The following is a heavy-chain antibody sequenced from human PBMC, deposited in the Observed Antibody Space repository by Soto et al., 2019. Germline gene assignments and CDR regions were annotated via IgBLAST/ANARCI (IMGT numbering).Heavy chain of an antibody. CDR3: ARDKITGLFDY. Sequence: QVQLQQWGAGLLKPSETLSLTCAVYGGSFSGYYWTWIRQPPGTGLEWIGEINHSGSTNYNPSLNSRVTISVDLSKNQFSLKLTSVTAADTAVYYCARDKITGLFDYWGQGTLVTVSS. CDR1: GGSFSGYY. V-gene: IGHV4-34*01. J-gene: IGHJ4*02. CDR2: INHSGST. D-gene: IGHD2-8*02.